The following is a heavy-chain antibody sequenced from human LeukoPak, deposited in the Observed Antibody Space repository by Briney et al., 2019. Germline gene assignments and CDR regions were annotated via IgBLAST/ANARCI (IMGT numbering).Heavy chain of an antibody. CDR2: INSDGIST. V-gene: IGHV3-74*01. J-gene: IGHJ4*02. CDR1: GFTFSNYW. Sequence: GGSLRLSCAASGFTFSNYWMHWVRQAPGKGLVWVSHINSDGISTGYADSVKGRFTVSRDNAKKTLYLQMNSLRAGDTAVYYCARDVGNFDYWGQGTLVTVS. CDR3: ARDVGNFDY.